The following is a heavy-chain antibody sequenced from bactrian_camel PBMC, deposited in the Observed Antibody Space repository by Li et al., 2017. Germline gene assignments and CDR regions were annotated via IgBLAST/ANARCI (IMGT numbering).Heavy chain of an antibody. Sequence: HVQLVESGGGSVQTGGSLRLSCSSSGSISRSNAMGWFRQASGREREGVAAIDSDGSTSYADSVQGRFTIVKDSAKNTLYQDMNSLKPEDTAMYYCAASSLNYAYTPAQYKYWGQGTQVTVS. CDR3: AASSLNYAYTPAQYKY. CDR2: IDSDGST. CDR1: GSISRSNA. D-gene: IGHD1*01. V-gene: IGHV3S53*01. J-gene: IGHJ4*01.